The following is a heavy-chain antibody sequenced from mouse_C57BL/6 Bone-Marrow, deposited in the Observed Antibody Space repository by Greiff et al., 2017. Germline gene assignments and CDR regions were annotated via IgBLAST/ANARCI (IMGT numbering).Heavy chain of an antibody. J-gene: IGHJ3*01. CDR1: GYTFTNYW. CDR2: IYPVGGYT. CDR3: SRCGYGWGFVY. V-gene: IGHV1-63*01. Sequence: QVQLKESGAELVRPGTSVKMSCKASGYTFTNYWIGWAKQRPGHGLEWIGDIYPVGGYTNSHAQFKGKATLTADKSSSTAYMQFSSLTSEDSAIYYSSRCGYGWGFVYWGQGTLVTVSA. D-gene: IGHD2-2*01.